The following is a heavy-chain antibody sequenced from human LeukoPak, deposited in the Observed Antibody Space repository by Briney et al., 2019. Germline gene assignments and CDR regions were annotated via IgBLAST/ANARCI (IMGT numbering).Heavy chain of an antibody. CDR3: AKDTLGYYYYMDV. CDR1: GFTFDDYA. J-gene: IGHJ6*03. V-gene: IGHV3-9*01. Sequence: GRSLRLSCAAFGFTFDDYAMHWVRQAPGKGLEWVSGISWNSGSIGYADSVKGRFTISRDNAKNSLYLQMNSLRAEDTALYYCAKDTLGYYYYMDVWGKGTTVTVSS. CDR2: ISWNSGSI.